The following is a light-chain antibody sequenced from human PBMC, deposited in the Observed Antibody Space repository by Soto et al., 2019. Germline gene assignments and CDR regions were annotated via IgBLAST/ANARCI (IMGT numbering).Light chain of an antibody. CDR1: QSISTW. Sequence: DIQMTQSPSTLSASVGERVTITCRASQSISTWLAWYQQKPGNAPKLLIFDASNLESGVPSRFSGSGSGTEFTLTIDSLQPDDFATYYCQQYNSDSRTFGQGTKVDTK. CDR2: DAS. CDR3: QQYNSDSRT. V-gene: IGKV1-5*01. J-gene: IGKJ1*01.